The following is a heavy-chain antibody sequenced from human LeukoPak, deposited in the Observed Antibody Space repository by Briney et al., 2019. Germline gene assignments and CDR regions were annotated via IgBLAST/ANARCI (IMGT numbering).Heavy chain of an antibody. D-gene: IGHD3-22*01. CDR2: IYPGDSDT. Sequence: GESLKISCKDSGYSFTSYWIGWVRQMPGKGLEWMGIIYPGDSDTRYSPSFQGQVTISADKSISTAYLQWSSLKASDTAMYYCARSSPPRIVVITEFDYWGQGTLVTVSS. CDR3: ARSSPPRIVVITEFDY. V-gene: IGHV5-51*01. J-gene: IGHJ4*02. CDR1: GYSFTSYW.